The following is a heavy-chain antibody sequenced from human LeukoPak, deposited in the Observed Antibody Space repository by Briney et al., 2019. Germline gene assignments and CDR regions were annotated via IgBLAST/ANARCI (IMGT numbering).Heavy chain of an antibody. Sequence: ASVKVSCKASGYKFTSDINWMRQAPGQGLEWMGWMSPNSGNTEYAQKFQGRVTMTRDSSISTAYMELRSLRSEDTAVYYCARGAVSPDCNGGSCYTFDYLGQGTLVTVSS. CDR2: MSPNSGNT. V-gene: IGHV1-8*01. D-gene: IGHD2-15*01. J-gene: IGHJ4*02. CDR1: GYKFTSD. CDR3: ARGAVSPDCNGGSCYTFDY.